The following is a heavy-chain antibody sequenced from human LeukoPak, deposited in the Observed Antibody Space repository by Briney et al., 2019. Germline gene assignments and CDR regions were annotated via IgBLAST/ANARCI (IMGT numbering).Heavy chain of an antibody. CDR1: GFTVGTHY. CDR3: AAAAGYRFDI. D-gene: IGHD6-13*01. Sequence: DGSLLLSCAASGFTVGTHYMSWVRQAPGKGLEWVSYISDIGSKTNYADSVKGRFTISRDNAKNSLYQQMNSLRAEDTAVYYCAAAAGYRFDIWGPGKMGSVSS. V-gene: IGHV3-11*03. J-gene: IGHJ3*02. CDR2: ISDIGSKT.